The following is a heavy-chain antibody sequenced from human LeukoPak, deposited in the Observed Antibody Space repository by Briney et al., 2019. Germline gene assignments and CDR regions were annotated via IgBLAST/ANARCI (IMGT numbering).Heavy chain of an antibody. CDR1: GFTFSSYA. D-gene: IGHD3-22*01. Sequence: GGSLRLSCAASGFTFSSYAMHWVRQAPGKGLGWVAVISYDGSNKYYADSVKGRFTISRDNSKNTLYLQMNSLKTEDTAVYYCTTRGFWGQGTLVTVSS. CDR2: ISYDGSNK. V-gene: IGHV3-30-3*01. J-gene: IGHJ4*02. CDR3: TTRGF.